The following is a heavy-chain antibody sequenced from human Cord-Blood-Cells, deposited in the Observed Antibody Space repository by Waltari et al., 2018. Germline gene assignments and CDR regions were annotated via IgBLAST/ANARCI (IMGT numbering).Heavy chain of an antibody. CDR2: FDPEDGET. V-gene: IGHV1-24*01. Sequence: QVQLVQSGAEVKKPGASVKVSCKVSGYTLTELSMHWVRQAPGKGLEWMGGFDPEDGETIYAQKFQGRVTMTEDTSTDTAYMGLSSLRSEDTAVYYCATQYCSSTSCYYYFDYWGQGTLVTVSS. CDR1: GYTLTELS. J-gene: IGHJ4*02. D-gene: IGHD2-2*01. CDR3: ATQYCSSTSCYYYFDY.